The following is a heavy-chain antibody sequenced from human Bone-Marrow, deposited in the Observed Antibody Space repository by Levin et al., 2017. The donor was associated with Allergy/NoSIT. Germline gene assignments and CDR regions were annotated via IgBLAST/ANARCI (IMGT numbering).Heavy chain of an antibody. D-gene: IGHD3-3*01. CDR2: IIPIFGTA. Sequence: KISCQASGGTFSSYAISWVRQAPGQGLEWMGGIIPIFGTANYAQKFQGRVTITADKSTSTAYMELSSLRSEDTAVYYCARDCLFGVVISMGYWGQGTLVTVSS. CDR3: ARDCLFGVVISMGY. V-gene: IGHV1-69*06. CDR1: GGTFSSYA. J-gene: IGHJ4*02.